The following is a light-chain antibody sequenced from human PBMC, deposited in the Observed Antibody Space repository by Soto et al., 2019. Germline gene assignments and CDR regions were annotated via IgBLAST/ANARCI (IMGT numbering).Light chain of an antibody. CDR2: AAS. CDR3: QQYDTSPCT. Sequence: DIQMTQSPSSLSASVGDRVTITCRASQSISSYLNWYQQKPGKAPKLLIYAASSLQSGVPSRFSGSGSGTDFTLTISSLQPEDFAVYYCQQYDTSPCTFGQGTKLEIK. V-gene: IGKV1-39*01. J-gene: IGKJ2*02. CDR1: QSISSY.